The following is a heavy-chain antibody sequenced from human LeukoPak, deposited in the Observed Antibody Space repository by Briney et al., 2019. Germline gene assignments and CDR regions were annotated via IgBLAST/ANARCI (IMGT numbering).Heavy chain of an antibody. CDR1: GFTFSSYW. V-gene: IGHV3-7*01. Sequence: PGGSLRLSCAASGFTFSSYWMNWVRQAPGKGLEWVANIKQDGSEKNYVDFVKGRFTISRDNAKNSLDLQMNSPRAEDTAMYCCARARGDGYQWYFDLWGRGTLVTVSS. CDR3: ARARGDGYQWYFDL. CDR2: IKQDGSEK. J-gene: IGHJ2*01. D-gene: IGHD5-24*01.